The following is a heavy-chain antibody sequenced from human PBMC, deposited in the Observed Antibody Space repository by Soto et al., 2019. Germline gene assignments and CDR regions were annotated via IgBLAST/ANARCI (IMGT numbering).Heavy chain of an antibody. CDR3: VKGTDSGAPYYFDF. CDR1: GFTFSNFS. V-gene: IGHV3-23*01. J-gene: IGHJ4*02. D-gene: IGHD2-21*01. Sequence: GGSLRLSCAASGFTFSNFSMGWVRQTPGEGLHWFSAINDGGSDTWRADSVRGRFSISRDNSNNMVYLQMNSLRADDTAIYYCVKGTDSGAPYYFDFWGPGTLVTVSS. CDR2: INDGGSDT.